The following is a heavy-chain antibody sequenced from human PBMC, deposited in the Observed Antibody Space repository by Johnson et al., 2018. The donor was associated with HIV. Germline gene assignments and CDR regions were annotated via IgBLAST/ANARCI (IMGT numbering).Heavy chain of an antibody. CDR2: ISSSGSTI. D-gene: IGHD3-22*01. CDR1: GFTFSDYY. V-gene: IGHV3-11*04. J-gene: IGHJ3*02. CDR3: ARGRDSSGFNDAFDI. Sequence: VQLVESGGGLVKPGGSLRLSCAVSGFTFSDYYMSWIRQAPGKGLEWVSYISSSGSTIYYADSVKGRFAISRNNADNSLYLQMNSLRAGDTAVYYCARGRDSSGFNDAFDIWGQGTMVTVSS.